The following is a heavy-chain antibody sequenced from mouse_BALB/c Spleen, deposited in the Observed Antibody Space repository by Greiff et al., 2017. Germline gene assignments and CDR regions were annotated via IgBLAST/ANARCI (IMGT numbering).Heavy chain of an antibody. Sequence: VQLQESGPGLVAPSQSLSISCTVSGFALTSYGVHWVRQTPGKGLEWLGVIWAGGSTNYNSALMSRLSISNDNSKSQVFLKMNSLQTDDTAMYYCARDSGDAMDYWGQGTSVTVSS. CDR2: IWAGGST. CDR1: GFALTSYG. CDR3: ARDSGDAMDY. V-gene: IGHV2-9*02. J-gene: IGHJ4*01.